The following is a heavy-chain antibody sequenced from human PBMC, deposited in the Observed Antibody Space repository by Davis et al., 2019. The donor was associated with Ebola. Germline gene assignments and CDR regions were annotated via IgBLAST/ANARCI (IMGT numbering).Heavy chain of an antibody. J-gene: IGHJ6*02. D-gene: IGHD2-2*01. Sequence: SETLSLTCTVSGGSISSGGYYWSWIRQHPGKGLEWIGYIYYSGSTYYNPSLKSRVTISVDTSKNQFSLKLSSVTAADTAVYYCASNQLLGGYYYYYGMDVWGQGTTVTVSS. V-gene: IGHV4-31*03. CDR3: ASNQLLGGYYYYYGMDV. CDR2: IYYSGST. CDR1: GGSISSGGYY.